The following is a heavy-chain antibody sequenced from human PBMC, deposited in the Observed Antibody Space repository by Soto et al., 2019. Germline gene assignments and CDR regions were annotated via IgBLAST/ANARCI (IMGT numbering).Heavy chain of an antibody. CDR1: GGSFSGYY. Sequence: PSETLSLTCAVYGGSFSGYYWSWIRQPPGKGLEWIGEINHSGSTNYNPSLKSRVTISVDTSKNQFSLKLSSVTAADTAVYYCARGARYSYGYRPFDYWGQGTLVT. V-gene: IGHV4-34*01. CDR2: INHSGST. CDR3: ARGARYSYGYRPFDY. J-gene: IGHJ4*02. D-gene: IGHD5-18*01.